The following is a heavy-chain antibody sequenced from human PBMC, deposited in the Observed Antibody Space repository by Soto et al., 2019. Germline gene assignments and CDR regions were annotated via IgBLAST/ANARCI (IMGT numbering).Heavy chain of an antibody. D-gene: IGHD1-26*01. CDR1: GFTFRNSW. J-gene: IGHJ4*02. CDR3: ARDPYWGAPDY. V-gene: IGHV3-7*03. Sequence: GGSLRLSCAASGFTFRNSWMTWVRQLPGNRLERVASINTDGSRKDYMDSVKGRFAISRDNAMESLYLQMDSLRVEDTAIYFCARDPYWGAPDYWGRGTLVTVSS. CDR2: INTDGSRK.